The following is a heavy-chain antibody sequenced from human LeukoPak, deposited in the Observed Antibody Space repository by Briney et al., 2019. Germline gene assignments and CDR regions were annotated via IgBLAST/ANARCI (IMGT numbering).Heavy chain of an antibody. D-gene: IGHD2-15*01. J-gene: IGHJ4*02. Sequence: GGSLRLSCAASGFTFSSYEMNWVRQAPGKGLEWVSYISSSGSTIYYADSVKGRFTISRDNAKNSLYLQMNSLRAEDTALYYCARWRYCSGGSCNPKTKYYFDYWGQGTQVTVSS. CDR3: ARWRYCSGGSCNPKTKYYFDY. CDR2: ISSSGSTI. V-gene: IGHV3-48*03. CDR1: GFTFSSYE.